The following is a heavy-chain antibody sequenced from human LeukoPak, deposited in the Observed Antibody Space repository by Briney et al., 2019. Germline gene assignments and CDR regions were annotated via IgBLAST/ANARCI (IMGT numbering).Heavy chain of an antibody. V-gene: IGHV3-30*18. J-gene: IGHJ3*02. CDR3: AKTSVCSGGSCYYDGIDT. D-gene: IGHD2-15*01. Sequence: GGSLRLSCAASGFGFSTYGMHWVRQAPGKGLEWVAMISYDGSNKYYADSVKGRFTISRDNSKNTLYLQMSSLRVEDTAVYYCAKTSVCSGGSCYYDGIDTWGQGTMVTVSS. CDR2: ISYDGSNK. CDR1: GFGFSTYG.